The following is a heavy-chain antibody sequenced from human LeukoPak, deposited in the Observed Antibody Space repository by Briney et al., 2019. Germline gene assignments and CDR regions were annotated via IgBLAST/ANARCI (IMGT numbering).Heavy chain of an antibody. CDR3: AKGVTVAATTPFGY. CDR1: GFTFSSYW. D-gene: IGHD2-15*01. V-gene: IGHV3-74*01. J-gene: IGHJ4*02. CDR2: INSDGSST. Sequence: RLSCAASGFTFSSYWMHWVRQAPGKGLVWVSRINSDGSSTSYADSVKGRFTISRDNAKNTLYLQMNSLRAEDTAVYYCAKGVTVAATTPFGYWGQGTLVTVSS.